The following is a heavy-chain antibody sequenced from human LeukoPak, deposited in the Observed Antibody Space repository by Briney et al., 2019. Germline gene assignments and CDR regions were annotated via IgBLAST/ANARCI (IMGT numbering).Heavy chain of an antibody. CDR2: MNPNSGNT. CDR3: ARKAPHDTSGWYFDL. D-gene: IGHD3-22*01. J-gene: IGHJ2*01. V-gene: IGHV1-8*01. CDR1: GYTFTSYD. Sequence: ASVKVSCKASGYTFTSYDINWVRQATGQGLEWMGWMNPNSGNTGYAQKFQGRVTMTRNTSISTAYMELSSLRSGDTAVYYCARKAPHDTSGWYFDLWGRGTLVTVSS.